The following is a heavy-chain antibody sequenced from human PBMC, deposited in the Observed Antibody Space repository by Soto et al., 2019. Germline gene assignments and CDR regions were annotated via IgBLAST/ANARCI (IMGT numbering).Heavy chain of an antibody. D-gene: IGHD2-2*01. CDR1: GFTFGTYD. Sequence: QVQLVESGGGVVRPGRSLRLSCAASGFTFGTYDMYWVRQAPGKGLEWVAVISSDGSNKYYAESVKGRLTISRDNSKNTLYLQMSSLRVEDTAVYYCAKGQHCSSTSCYFYYYGMDVWGQGTTVAVSS. V-gene: IGHV3-30*18. CDR2: ISSDGSNK. J-gene: IGHJ6*02. CDR3: AKGQHCSSTSCYFYYYGMDV.